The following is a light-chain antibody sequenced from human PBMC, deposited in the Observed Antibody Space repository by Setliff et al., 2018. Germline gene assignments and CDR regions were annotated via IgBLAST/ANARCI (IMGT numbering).Light chain of an antibody. CDR2: EVS. CDR3: SSYTSSSTYV. Sequence: QSALPQPASVSGSPGQSITISCTGTSSDVGDYNYVSWYQQHPGKAPKVMIYEVSNRPSGVSNRFSGFKSGNTASLTISGLQAEDEADYYCSSYTSSSTYVFGTGTKVTVL. J-gene: IGLJ1*01. CDR1: SSDVGDYNY. V-gene: IGLV2-14*01.